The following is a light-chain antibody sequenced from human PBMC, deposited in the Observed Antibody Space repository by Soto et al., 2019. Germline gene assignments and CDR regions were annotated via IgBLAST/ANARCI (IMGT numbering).Light chain of an antibody. V-gene: IGKV3-20*01. J-gene: IGKJ1*01. CDR1: EAINNNF. CDR2: GAS. Sequence: EIVLTQSPGALSVAPGETLSLSCRASEAINNNFVAWYQQRPGQVPRLLMYGASIRVSGVPDRISGRRSGTGFILNIARVEPEDFAVYYCQQFGSSPWTFGQGTKVEIK. CDR3: QQFGSSPWT.